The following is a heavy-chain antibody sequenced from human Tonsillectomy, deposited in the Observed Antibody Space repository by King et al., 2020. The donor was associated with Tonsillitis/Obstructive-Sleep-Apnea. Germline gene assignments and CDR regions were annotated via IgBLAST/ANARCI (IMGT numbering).Heavy chain of an antibody. V-gene: IGHV3-23*04. CDR1: GFTFSSYA. D-gene: IGHD2-2*01. CDR2: ISGSGGST. CDR3: AKEREDIVVVPAAVYSYGLDV. Sequence: VQLVESGGGLVQPGGSLRLSCAASGFTFSSYAMSWVRQAPGKGLEWVSGISGSGGSTYYADSVKGRFTISRDNSKNTLYLQMNSLRAEDTAVYYCAKEREDIVVVPAAVYSYGLDVWGQGTTVTVSS. J-gene: IGHJ6*02.